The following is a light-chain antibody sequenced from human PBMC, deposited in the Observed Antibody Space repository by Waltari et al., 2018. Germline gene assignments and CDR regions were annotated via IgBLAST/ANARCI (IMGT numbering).Light chain of an antibody. CDR2: WAS. CDR1: QSVLYSSNNQNY. Sequence: DIVMTQSPDSLAASLGERATLNCKSSQSVLYSSNNQNYLAWFQQKPGQPPHLLIYWASTRESGVPDRFSGSGSGTDFTLTISSLQAEDVAVYYCQQYYSTPYTFGQGTKLEIK. V-gene: IGKV4-1*01. J-gene: IGKJ2*01. CDR3: QQYYSTPYT.